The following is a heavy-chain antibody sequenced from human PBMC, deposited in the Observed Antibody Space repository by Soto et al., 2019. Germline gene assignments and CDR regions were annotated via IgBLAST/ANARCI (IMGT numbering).Heavy chain of an antibody. CDR3: ARVIRVRGLQLHTYRNWFDP. Sequence: SETLSLTCTVSGGSISSYYWSWIRQPPGKGLEWIGYIYYSGSTNYNPSLKSRVTISVDTSKNQFSLKLSSVTAADTAVYYCARVIRVRGLQLHTYRNWFDPWGQGTLVTVSS. CDR1: GGSISSYY. V-gene: IGHV4-59*01. D-gene: IGHD3-10*01. CDR2: IYYSGST. J-gene: IGHJ5*02.